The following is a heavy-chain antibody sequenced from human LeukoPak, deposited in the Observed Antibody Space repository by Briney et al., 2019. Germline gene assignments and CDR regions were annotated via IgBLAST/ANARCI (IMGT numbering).Heavy chain of an antibody. D-gene: IGHD2-21*02. Sequence: ASVKVSCKASGYTFTSYYMHWVRQAPGQGLEWMGWINPNSGGTNYAQKFQGWVTMTRDTSISTAYMELSRLRSDDTAVYCCARGTVTAQNFDYWGQGTLVTVSS. J-gene: IGHJ4*02. V-gene: IGHV1-2*04. CDR1: GYTFTSYY. CDR2: INPNSGGT. CDR3: ARGTVTAQNFDY.